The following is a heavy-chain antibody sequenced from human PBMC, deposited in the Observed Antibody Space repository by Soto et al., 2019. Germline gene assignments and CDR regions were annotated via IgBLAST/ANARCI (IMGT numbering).Heavy chain of an antibody. D-gene: IGHD2-2*01. CDR1: GFTFSNYV. Sequence: PGGSLRLSCAASGFTFSNYVMSWVRQVPGKGLEWVSRINTDGGSSAYADSVKGRFTISRDNAKNTLYLQMKGLRAEDTAVYFCAREAGYCSRTSCYRRAFDTWGQGTTVTVSS. V-gene: IGHV3-74*03. CDR2: INTDGGSS. J-gene: IGHJ3*02. CDR3: AREAGYCSRTSCYRRAFDT.